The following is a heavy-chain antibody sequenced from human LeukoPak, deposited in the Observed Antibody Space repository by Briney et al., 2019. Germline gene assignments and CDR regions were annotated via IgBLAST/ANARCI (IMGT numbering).Heavy chain of an antibody. Sequence: SETLSLTCAVYGGSFSGYYWSWIRQHPGKGLEWIGYIYYSGSTYYNPSLKSRVTISVDTSKNQFSLKLSSVTAADTAVYYCARGGPPYYDYVWGSYRLSWFDPWGQGTLVTVSS. CDR1: GGSFSGYY. D-gene: IGHD3-16*02. CDR3: ARGGPPYYDYVWGSYRLSWFDP. J-gene: IGHJ5*02. V-gene: IGHV4-31*11. CDR2: IYYSGST.